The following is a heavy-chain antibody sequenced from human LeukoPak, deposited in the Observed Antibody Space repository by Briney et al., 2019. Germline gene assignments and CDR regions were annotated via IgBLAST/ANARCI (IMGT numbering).Heavy chain of an antibody. D-gene: IGHD1-26*01. J-gene: IGHJ5*02. CDR1: GFTFSSYA. CDR3: ARDPCSYPQVGARKNWFDP. V-gene: IGHV3-30-3*01. CDR2: ISYDGSNK. Sequence: GRSLRLSCAASGFTFSSYAMHWVRQAPGKGLEWVAVISYDGSNKYYADSVKGRFTISRDNSKNTPYLQMNSLRAEDTAVYYCARDPCSYPQVGARKNWFDPWGQGTLVTVSS.